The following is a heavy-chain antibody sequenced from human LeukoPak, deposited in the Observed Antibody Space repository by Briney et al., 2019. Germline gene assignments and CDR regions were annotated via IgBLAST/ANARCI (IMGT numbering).Heavy chain of an antibody. CDR2: INEDGSEK. J-gene: IGHJ4*02. CDR3: ARVSVGAPAFDY. D-gene: IGHD1-26*01. CDR1: GFSCSSYW. V-gene: IGHV3-7*01. Sequence: GGSLRLSCSASGFSCSSYWMSWVRQAPGKGLEWVAHINEDGSEKYYVDSVKGRFFISRDNAAKSLSLQMNRLRDADTAVYCCARVSVGAPAFDYWGQGNLVTVSS.